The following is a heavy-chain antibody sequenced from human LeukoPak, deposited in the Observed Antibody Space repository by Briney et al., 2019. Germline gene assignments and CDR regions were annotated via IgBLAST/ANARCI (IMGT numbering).Heavy chain of an antibody. CDR2: MKQDGREK. D-gene: IGHD6-19*01. Sequence: GGSLRLSCAASGFSFSSHGMSWVRQAPGKGLEWVADMKQDGREKYYVDSVKGRFTGSRDNAKNSLYLQMNSLRAEDTAVYYCATGGGSGRYGFPFDCWGQGTLVTVSS. V-gene: IGHV3-7*01. CDR1: GFSFSSHG. J-gene: IGHJ4*02. CDR3: ATGGGSGRYGFPFDC.